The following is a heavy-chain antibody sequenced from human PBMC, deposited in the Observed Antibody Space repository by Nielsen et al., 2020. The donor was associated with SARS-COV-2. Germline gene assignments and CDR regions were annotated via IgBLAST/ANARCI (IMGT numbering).Heavy chain of an antibody. Sequence: GESLKISCAASGFTFSSYAMSWVRQAPGKGLEWVSAISGSGGSTYYADSVKGRFTISRDNSKNTLYLQMNSLRAEDTALYYCAKGGSSSWYYFDYWGQGTLVTVSS. V-gene: IGHV3-23*01. CDR1: GFTFSSYA. J-gene: IGHJ4*02. D-gene: IGHD6-13*01. CDR3: AKGGSSSWYYFDY. CDR2: ISGSGGST.